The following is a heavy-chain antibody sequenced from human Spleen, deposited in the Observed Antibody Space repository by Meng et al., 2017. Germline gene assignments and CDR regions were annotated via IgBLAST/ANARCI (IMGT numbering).Heavy chain of an antibody. CDR1: GGSISSSNW. CDR3: AKVHSNSPYFDY. D-gene: IGHD6-6*01. V-gene: IGHV4-4*02. J-gene: IGHJ4*02. Sequence: VQLQGPGPGLLKPSGTLSLTWAVSGGSISSSNWWTWVRLPPGKGLEWIGEIYPSGSTNYNPSLKSRVTISVDKSKNQFSLKLSSVTAADTAVYYCAKVHSNSPYFDYWGQGTLVTVSS. CDR2: IYPSGST.